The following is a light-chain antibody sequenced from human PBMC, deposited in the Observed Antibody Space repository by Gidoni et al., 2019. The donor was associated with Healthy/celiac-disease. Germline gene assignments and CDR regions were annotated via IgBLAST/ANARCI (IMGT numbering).Light chain of an antibody. Sequence: DIQLTQSPSFLSASVGDRVNITCRASQGISSYLAWYQQKPGKAPKLLIYAASTLQSGVPSRFSGSGSVTEFTLTIISLQPEDFATYYCQQLNSYQITFGQGTRLEIK. V-gene: IGKV1-9*01. J-gene: IGKJ5*01. CDR3: QQLNSYQIT. CDR1: QGISSY. CDR2: AAS.